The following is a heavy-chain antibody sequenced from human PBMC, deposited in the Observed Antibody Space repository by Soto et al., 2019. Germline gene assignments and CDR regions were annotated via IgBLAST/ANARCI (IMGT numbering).Heavy chain of an antibody. V-gene: IGHV1-8*01. Sequence: QVQLVQSGAEVKKPGASVKVSCEAAGYTFTSYDINWVRQATRQGLEYLGWMNPNSGNTAYVQKFQGRVTMTWDTSITTAYMELSSLRSEDTAVYFCARGIKYGAYSRWFDPWGQGTLVTVSS. J-gene: IGHJ5*02. CDR1: GYTFTSYD. CDR2: MNPNSGNT. D-gene: IGHD4-17*01. CDR3: ARGIKYGAYSRWFDP.